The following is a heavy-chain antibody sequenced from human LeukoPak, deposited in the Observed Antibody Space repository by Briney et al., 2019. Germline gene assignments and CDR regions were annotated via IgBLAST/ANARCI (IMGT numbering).Heavy chain of an antibody. CDR2: ISSNGGST. Sequence: GGSLRLSCAASGFTFSSYAMHWVRQAPGKGLEYVSAISSNGGSTYYANSVKGRFTISRDNSKNTLYLQMGSLRAEDMAVYYCARALAVGAQITSYYYYGMDVWGQGTTVTVSS. V-gene: IGHV3-64*01. J-gene: IGHJ6*02. CDR1: GFTFSSYA. CDR3: ARALAVGAQITSYYYYGMDV. D-gene: IGHD1-26*01.